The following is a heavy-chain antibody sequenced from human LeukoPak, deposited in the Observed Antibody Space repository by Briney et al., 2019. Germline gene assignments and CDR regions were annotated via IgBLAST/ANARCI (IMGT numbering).Heavy chain of an antibody. CDR3: ARRGLGRPDY. Sequence: SETLSLTRAVYGESFSGYYWSWIRQPPGKGLEWIGEITHSGSTNYNPSLRSRVTISVDTSKKQFSLNLSSVTAADTAVYYCARRGLGRPDYWGQGTLVTVSS. J-gene: IGHJ4*02. CDR2: ITHSGST. D-gene: IGHD3/OR15-3a*01. V-gene: IGHV4-34*01. CDR1: GESFSGYY.